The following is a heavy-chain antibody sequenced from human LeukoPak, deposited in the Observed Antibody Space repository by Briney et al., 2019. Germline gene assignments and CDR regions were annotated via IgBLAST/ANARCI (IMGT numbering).Heavy chain of an antibody. D-gene: IGHD1-26*01. Sequence: GSSVKVSCKASGGTFSSYAISWVRQAPGQGLEWMGGIIPIFGTANCAQKFQGRVTITADESTSTAYMELSSLRSEDTAVYYCARSMSGSLLYYYYYGMDVWGQGTTVTVSS. CDR3: ARSMSGSLLYYYYYGMDV. CDR2: IIPIFGTA. CDR1: GGTFSSYA. J-gene: IGHJ6*02. V-gene: IGHV1-69*01.